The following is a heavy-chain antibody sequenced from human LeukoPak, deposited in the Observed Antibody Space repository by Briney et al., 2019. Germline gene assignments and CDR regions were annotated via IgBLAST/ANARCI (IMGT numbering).Heavy chain of an antibody. Sequence: GASVKVSCKASGYTFTSYYMHWVRQAPGQGLEWMGIINPSGGSTSYAQKFQGRVTMTRDTSISTAYMELSRLRSDDTAVYYCARDSGNWNYGNNDAFDIWGQGTMVTVSS. D-gene: IGHD1-7*01. CDR3: ARDSGNWNYGNNDAFDI. CDR1: GYTFTSYY. V-gene: IGHV1-46*01. J-gene: IGHJ3*02. CDR2: INPSGGST.